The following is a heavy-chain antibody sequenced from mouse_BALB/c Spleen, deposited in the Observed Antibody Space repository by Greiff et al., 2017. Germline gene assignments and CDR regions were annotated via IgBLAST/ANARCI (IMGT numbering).Heavy chain of an antibody. CDR2: IDPENGDT. J-gene: IGHJ2*01. V-gene: IGHV14-4*02. CDR3: NAGTTATDY. D-gene: IGHD1-2*01. Sequence: EVKLQESGAELVRSGASVKLSCTASGFNIKDYYMHWVKQRPEQGLEWIGWIDPENGDTEYAPKFQGKATMTADTSSNTAYLQLSSLTSEDTAVYYCNAGTTATDYWGQGTTLTDSS. CDR1: GFNIKDYY.